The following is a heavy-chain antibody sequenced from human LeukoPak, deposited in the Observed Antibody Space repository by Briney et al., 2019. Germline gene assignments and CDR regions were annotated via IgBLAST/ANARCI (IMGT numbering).Heavy chain of an antibody. Sequence: GESLKISSNGSGYSFTSYCIGWVRQMPAKGLECTGIIYPGDSDTRYSPSFQGQLTIQADKSISTAYLQWSSLKASDTAMYYCARHSSGWYFDYWGQGTLVTVS. V-gene: IGHV5-51*01. CDR2: IYPGDSDT. D-gene: IGHD6-19*01. CDR3: ARHSSGWYFDY. CDR1: GYSFTSYC. J-gene: IGHJ4*02.